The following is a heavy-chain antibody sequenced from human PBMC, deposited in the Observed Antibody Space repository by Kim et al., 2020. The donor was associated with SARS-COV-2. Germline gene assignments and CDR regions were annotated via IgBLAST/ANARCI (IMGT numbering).Heavy chain of an antibody. Sequence: GESLKISCKGSGYSFTSYWIGWVRQMPGKGLEWMGIIYPGDSDTRYSPSFQGQVTISADKSISTAYLQWSSLKASDTAMYYCARHPPRAPFGELSFTDYYYYYGMDVWGQGTTVTVSS. V-gene: IGHV5-51*01. CDR3: ARHPPRAPFGELSFTDYYYYYGMDV. J-gene: IGHJ6*02. CDR1: GYSFTSYW. D-gene: IGHD3-10*01. CDR2: IYPGDSDT.